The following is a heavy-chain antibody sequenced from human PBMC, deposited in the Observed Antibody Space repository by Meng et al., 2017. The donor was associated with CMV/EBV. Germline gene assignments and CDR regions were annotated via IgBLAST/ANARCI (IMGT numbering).Heavy chain of an antibody. D-gene: IGHD3-3*01. CDR2: IYHSGST. Sequence: SISSSNGWSWVRQPPGKGLEWIGEIYHSGSTNYNPSLKSRVTISVDKSKNQFSLKLSSVTAADTAVYYCAGAAYDFWSGYQPRYFDYWGQGTLVTVSS. CDR1: SISSSNG. J-gene: IGHJ4*02. V-gene: IGHV4-4*02. CDR3: AGAAYDFWSGYQPRYFDY.